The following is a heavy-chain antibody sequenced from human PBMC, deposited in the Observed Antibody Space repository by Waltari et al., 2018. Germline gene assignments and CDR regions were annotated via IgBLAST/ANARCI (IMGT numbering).Heavy chain of an antibody. CDR3: AKDRAGSGSYCPY. Sequence: QVQLVESGGGVVQPGGSLRLSCAASGFTFSSYGMHWVRQAPGKGLEWVAFIRYDGSNKYYADSVKGRFTISRDKSKNTLYLQMNSLRAEDTAVYYCAKDRAGSGSYCPYWGQGTLVTVSS. D-gene: IGHD3-10*01. CDR2: IRYDGSNK. CDR1: GFTFSSYG. J-gene: IGHJ4*02. V-gene: IGHV3-30*02.